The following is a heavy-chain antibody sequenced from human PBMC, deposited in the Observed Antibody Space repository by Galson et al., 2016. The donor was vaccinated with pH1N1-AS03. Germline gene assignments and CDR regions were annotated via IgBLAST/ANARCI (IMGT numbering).Heavy chain of an antibody. CDR1: GFSLSTSGVG. CDR3: AHFLYGDYATWFDP. Sequence: PALVKPTQTLTLTCTFSGFSLSTSGVGVGWIRQPPGKALEWLALIYWDDDKHYCPSLKSRLTITEDTSKNQVVLTMTNMDPVDTATYYCAHFLYGDYATWFDPWGQGTLVTVSS. V-gene: IGHV2-5*02. CDR2: IYWDDDK. J-gene: IGHJ5*02. D-gene: IGHD4-17*01.